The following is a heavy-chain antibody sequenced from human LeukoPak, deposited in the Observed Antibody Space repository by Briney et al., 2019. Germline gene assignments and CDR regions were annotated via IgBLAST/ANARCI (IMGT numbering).Heavy chain of an antibody. CDR2: INPNSGGT. Sequence: ASVKVSCKASGYTLTNYGISWVRQAPGQGLEWMGWINPNSGGTNYAQNFQGRVTMTRDTSISTAYMELSRLRSDDTALYYCARASGRYSDAFDIWGQGTMVTVSS. CDR1: GYTLTNYG. CDR3: ARASGRYSDAFDI. D-gene: IGHD1-26*01. J-gene: IGHJ3*02. V-gene: IGHV1-2*02.